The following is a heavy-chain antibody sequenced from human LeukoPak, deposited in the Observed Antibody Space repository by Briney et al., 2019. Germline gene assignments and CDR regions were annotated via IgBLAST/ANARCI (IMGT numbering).Heavy chain of an antibody. Sequence: PGGSLRLSCAASGFTFSSYAMSWVRQAPGKGLEWGSAISGSGGSTYYADFVKGRFTISRDNSKNTLYLQMNSLRAEDTAVYYCAKDPRHTVETIFDYWGQGTLVTVSS. J-gene: IGHJ4*02. CDR1: GFTFSSYA. D-gene: IGHD4-23*01. CDR3: AKDPRHTVETIFDY. CDR2: ISGSGGST. V-gene: IGHV3-23*01.